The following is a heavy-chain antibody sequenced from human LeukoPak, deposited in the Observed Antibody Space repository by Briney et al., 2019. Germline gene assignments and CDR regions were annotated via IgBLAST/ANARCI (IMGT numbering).Heavy chain of an antibody. CDR1: GFTFTSYS. J-gene: IGHJ4*02. V-gene: IGHV3-21*01. D-gene: IGHD3-10*01. Sequence: GGSLRVSCAASGFTFTSYSMNWVRQALGKGLEWVSSISSSSSYIYYADSVKGRFTISRDNAKNSLYLQMNSLRAEDTAVYYCARSSGYGSGSYVNWGQGTLVTVSS. CDR3: ARSSGYGSGSYVN. CDR2: ISSSSSYI.